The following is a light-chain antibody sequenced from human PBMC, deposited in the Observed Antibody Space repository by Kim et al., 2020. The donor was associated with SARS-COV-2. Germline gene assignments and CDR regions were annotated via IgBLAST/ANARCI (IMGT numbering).Light chain of an antibody. V-gene: IGKV1-39*01. CDR1: QTILTY. J-gene: IGKJ2*01. Sequence: DIQMTQSPSSLSAPVGDTVNITCLASQTILTYLNWYQQKSGTAPKLLIYAASGLHTGVPSRFTGSGSGTHFTLSIGSLQPEDFALYYCQKSYTPPYTFGQGTKLEI. CDR2: AAS. CDR3: QKSYTPPYT.